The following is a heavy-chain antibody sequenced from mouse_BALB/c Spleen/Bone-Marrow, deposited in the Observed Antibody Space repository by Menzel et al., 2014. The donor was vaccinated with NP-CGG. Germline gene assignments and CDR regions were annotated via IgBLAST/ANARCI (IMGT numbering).Heavy chain of an antibody. J-gene: IGHJ3*01. CDR3: AKNGGYDGWFAY. V-gene: IGHV2-5-1*01. CDR1: GFSLTSYG. CDR2: IWRGGST. Sequence: VQLQESGPSLVQPSQSLSITCTVSGFSLTSYGVHWVRRSPGKGPEWLGVIWRGGSTDYNAAFMSRLSITKDNSKSQVFFKMNSLQADDTAIYYCAKNGGYDGWFAYWGQGTLVTVSA. D-gene: IGHD2-14*01.